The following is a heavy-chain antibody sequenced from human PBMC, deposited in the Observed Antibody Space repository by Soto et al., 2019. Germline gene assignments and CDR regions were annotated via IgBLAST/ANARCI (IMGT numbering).Heavy chain of an antibody. J-gene: IGHJ6*02. Sequence: GGSLRLSCAASGFTFSNAWMNWVRQAPGKGLEWVGRIKSKTDGGTTDYAAPVKGRFTISRDDSKDTLYLQMNSLKTEDTAVYYCTTDIVVVPAAIPWNYYYGMDVWGQGTTVTVSS. CDR3: TTDIVVVPAAIPWNYYYGMDV. CDR1: GFTFSNAW. D-gene: IGHD2-2*01. CDR2: IKSKTDGGTT. V-gene: IGHV3-15*07.